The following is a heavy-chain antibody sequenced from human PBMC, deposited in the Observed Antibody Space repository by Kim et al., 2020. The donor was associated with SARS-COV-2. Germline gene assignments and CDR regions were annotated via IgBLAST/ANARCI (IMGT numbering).Heavy chain of an antibody. D-gene: IGHD1-26*01. J-gene: IGHJ4*02. Sequence: YYAYSVQGRFTISRDNSKNTLYLQMNSLRAEDTAVYYCAKGGLSVSGLDYWGPGTLVTVSS. CDR3: AKGGLSVSGLDY. V-gene: IGHV3-23*01.